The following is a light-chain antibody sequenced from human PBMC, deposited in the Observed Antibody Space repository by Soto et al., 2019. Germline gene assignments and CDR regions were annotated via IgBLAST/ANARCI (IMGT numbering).Light chain of an antibody. J-gene: IGKJ2*01. CDR1: QSISSW. CDR2: DAS. Sequence: DIQMTQFPSTLSASVGARVTITSRASQSISSWLAWYQQKPGKAPKLLIYDASSLESGVPSRFSGSGSWTEFTLTISSLQPDDFATYYCEQYNSYSLYTFGQGTKLEIK. CDR3: EQYNSYSLYT. V-gene: IGKV1-5*01.